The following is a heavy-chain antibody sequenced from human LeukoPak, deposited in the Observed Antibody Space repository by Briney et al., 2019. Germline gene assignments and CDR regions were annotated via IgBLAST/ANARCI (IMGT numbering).Heavy chain of an antibody. Sequence: IPGGSLRLSCAASGFTFSSYAMSWVRQAPGKGLEWVSSISSSSSYIYYADSVKGRFTISRDNAKNSLYLQMNSLRAEDTAVYYCARALHPEQLLDGMDVWGQGTTVTVSS. CDR1: GFTFSSYA. J-gene: IGHJ6*02. V-gene: IGHV3-21*01. D-gene: IGHD6-6*01. CDR3: ARALHPEQLLDGMDV. CDR2: ISSSSSYI.